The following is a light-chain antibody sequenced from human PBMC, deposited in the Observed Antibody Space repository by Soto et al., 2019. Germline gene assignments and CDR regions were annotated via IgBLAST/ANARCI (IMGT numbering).Light chain of an antibody. CDR2: GAS. CDR3: QQYNNSPRT. CDR1: QSVSSD. J-gene: IGKJ2*01. V-gene: IGKV3-15*01. Sequence: EIVMTQSPATLSVSPGERATLSCRASQSVSSDLAWYQHKPGQAPRLLIYGASTRATGIPARFSGSGSGTELTLTISSLQSEDFAVYYCQQYNNSPRTFGQGTKLEIK.